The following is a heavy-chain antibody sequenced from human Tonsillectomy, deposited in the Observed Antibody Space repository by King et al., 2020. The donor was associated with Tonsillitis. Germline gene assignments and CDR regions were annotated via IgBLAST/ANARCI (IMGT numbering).Heavy chain of an antibody. CDR1: GFTFSSYD. CDR3: ASVRDGYIFDY. V-gene: IGHV3-30*19. Sequence: VQLVESGGGVVQPGRSLRLSCAASGFTFSSYDMYWVRQAPGKGLEWVAVISYDGSNKYYADSVTGRFTISRDNSKNTLYLQMHSLRAEDTAVYYCASVRDGYIFDYWGQGTLVTVSS. CDR2: ISYDGSNK. D-gene: IGHD5-24*01. J-gene: IGHJ4*02.